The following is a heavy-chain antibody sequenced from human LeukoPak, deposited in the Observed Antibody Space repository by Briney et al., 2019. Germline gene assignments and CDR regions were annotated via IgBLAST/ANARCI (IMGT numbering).Heavy chain of an antibody. CDR2: ISYDGNDK. J-gene: IGHJ4*02. Sequence: PGRSLRVSCAASGFTFSSYGMHWVRQAPGKGLEWVAVISYDGNDKYYADSVKGRFTISRDNSKNTLYLQMNSLRSVDTAVYYCAKGCVSVAYLNYFDSWGQGTLVTVSS. CDR1: GFTFSSYG. CDR3: AKGCVSVAYLNYFDS. D-gene: IGHD6-19*01. V-gene: IGHV3-30*18.